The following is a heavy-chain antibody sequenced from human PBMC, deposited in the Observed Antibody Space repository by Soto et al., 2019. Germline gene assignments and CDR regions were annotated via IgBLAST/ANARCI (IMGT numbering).Heavy chain of an antibody. Sequence: QVQLQESGPGLVKPSQTLSLTCTVSGGSISSGGYYWSWICQHPGKGLEWIGYIYYSGSTYYNPSLKSRVTISVDTSKNQFALMLSSVTAADTAVYYCARERIVGAHHFDYWGQGTLVTVSS. CDR2: IYYSGST. CDR1: GGSISSGGYY. D-gene: IGHD1-26*01. V-gene: IGHV4-31*03. CDR3: ARERIVGAHHFDY. J-gene: IGHJ4*02.